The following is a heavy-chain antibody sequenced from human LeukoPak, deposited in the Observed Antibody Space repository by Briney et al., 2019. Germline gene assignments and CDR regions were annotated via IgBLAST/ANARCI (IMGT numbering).Heavy chain of an antibody. Sequence: GGSLRLSCAASGFTFSDYYMSWVRQAPGKGLEWVSYISSSGSTIYYADSVKGRFTISRDNAKNSLYLQMNSLRAEDTAVYYCARADTAMDFDYWGQGTLVTVSS. CDR1: GFTFSDYY. CDR3: ARADTAMDFDY. J-gene: IGHJ4*02. CDR2: ISSSGSTI. D-gene: IGHD5-18*01. V-gene: IGHV3-11*04.